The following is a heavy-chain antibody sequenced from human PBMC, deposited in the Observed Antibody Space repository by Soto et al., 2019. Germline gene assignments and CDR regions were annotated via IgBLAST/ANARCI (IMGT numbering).Heavy chain of an antibody. J-gene: IGHJ6*03. CDR2: IKQDGSEG. CDR3: ARIDIVSGCYKDYYYMDV. V-gene: IGHV3-7*01. CDR1: GFTLGSYW. Sequence: GGSLRLSCVASGFTLGSYWMSWVRQAPGKGLEWVGNIKQDGSEGYYVDSVKGRFTMSRDNAKNSLYLQMNNPRAEDTAVYYCARIDIVSGCYKDYYYMDVWGKGTTVTVSS. D-gene: IGHD3-10*01.